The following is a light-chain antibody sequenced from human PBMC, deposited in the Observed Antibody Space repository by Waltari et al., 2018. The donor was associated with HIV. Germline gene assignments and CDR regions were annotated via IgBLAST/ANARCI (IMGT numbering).Light chain of an antibody. J-gene: IGLJ1*01. Sequence: QSALSQPASVSASPGQSVAISCSVSASHIGRSNYVSWYQPHPDRAPTLILFDVNNRPSGISDRFSGSKSGTTASLTISTVRTDDEADYYCASYTVNSTGVFGTGTKLSVL. CDR2: DVN. CDR3: ASYTVNSTGV. V-gene: IGLV2-14*03. CDR1: ASHIGRSNY.